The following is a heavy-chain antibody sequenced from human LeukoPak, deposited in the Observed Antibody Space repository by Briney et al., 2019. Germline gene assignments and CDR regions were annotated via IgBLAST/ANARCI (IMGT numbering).Heavy chain of an antibody. Sequence: SETLSLTCTVSGGSISSGSYYWSWIRQPAGKGLEWIGRIYTSGSTNYNPSLKSRVTISVDTSKNQFSLKLSSVTAADTAVYYCAGGTSGYYFDYWGQGTLVTVSS. CDR2: IYTSGST. V-gene: IGHV4-61*02. CDR1: GGSISSGSYY. J-gene: IGHJ4*02. CDR3: AGGTSGYYFDY. D-gene: IGHD3-10*01.